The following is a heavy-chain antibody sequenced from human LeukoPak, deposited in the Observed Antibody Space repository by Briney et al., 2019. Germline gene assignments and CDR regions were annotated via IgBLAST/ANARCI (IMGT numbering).Heavy chain of an antibody. CDR1: GYSFASYW. V-gene: IGHV5-51*01. CDR2: IYPGDSDT. D-gene: IGHD2-2*01. J-gene: IGHJ4*02. CDR3: ARQWGDCSSTSCYSAY. Sequence: GESLKISCKGSGYSFASYWIGWVRQMPGKGLEWMGIIYPGDSDTRYSPSFQGQVTISADKSISTAYLQWSSLKASDTAIYYCARQWGDCSSTSCYSAYWGQGTLVTVSS.